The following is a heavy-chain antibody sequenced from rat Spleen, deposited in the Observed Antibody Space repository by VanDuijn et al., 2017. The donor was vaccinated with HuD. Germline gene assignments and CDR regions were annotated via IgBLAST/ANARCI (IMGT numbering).Heavy chain of an antibody. CDR2: ITSKSHNYAT. Sequence: EVQVVESGGGLVQPKGSLKLSCAASGFDFNSYGMSWVRQAPGKGLDLVADITSKSHNYATYYADSVKDRFTISRDDSQSMVYLQMDNLKTEDTATYYCTRHCYPGITTNWFAYWGQGTLVTVSS. J-gene: IGHJ3*01. CDR1: GFDFNSYG. V-gene: IGHV10-10*01. D-gene: IGHD1-4*01. CDR3: TRHCYPGITTNWFAY.